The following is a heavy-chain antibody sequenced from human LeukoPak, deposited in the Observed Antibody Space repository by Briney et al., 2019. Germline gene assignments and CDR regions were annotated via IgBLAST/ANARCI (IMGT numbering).Heavy chain of an antibody. Sequence: GGSLRLSCAASGFTVSSNYMSWVRQAPGEGLEWVSVIYSGGSTYYAASVKGRFTISRDNSKNTLSLQMNSLTAEDTAVYYCARSIVGAIHDAFDIWGQGTMVTVSS. CDR2: IYSGGST. V-gene: IGHV3-53*01. CDR3: ARSIVGAIHDAFDI. D-gene: IGHD1-26*01. J-gene: IGHJ3*02. CDR1: GFTVSSNY.